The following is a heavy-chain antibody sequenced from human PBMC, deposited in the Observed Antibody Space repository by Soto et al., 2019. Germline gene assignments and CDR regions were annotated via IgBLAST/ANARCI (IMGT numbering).Heavy chain of an antibody. V-gene: IGHV3-30-3*01. CDR3: ARDHRKYFDY. Sequence: QPGGSLRLSCAASGFTFSSYAMHWVRQAPGKGLEWVAVISYDGSNKYYADSVKGRFTISRDNSKNTLYLQMNSLRAEDTAVYYCARDHRKYFDYWGQGTLVTVSS. J-gene: IGHJ4*02. CDR2: ISYDGSNK. CDR1: GFTFSSYA.